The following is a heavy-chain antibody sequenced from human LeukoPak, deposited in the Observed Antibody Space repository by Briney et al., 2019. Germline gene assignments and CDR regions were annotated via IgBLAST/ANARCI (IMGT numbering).Heavy chain of an antibody. CDR2: IWYDGSNK. CDR1: GFTFSSYG. D-gene: IGHD3-3*01. CDR3: AREGYYDFWSGYPICYYYYGMDV. J-gene: IGHJ6*02. Sequence: GGSLRLSCAASGFTFSSYGMPWVRQAPGKGLEWVAVIWYDGSNKYYADSVKGRFTISRDNSKNTLYLQMDSLRAEDTAVYYCAREGYYDFWSGYPICYYYYGMDVWGQGTTVTVSS. V-gene: IGHV3-33*01.